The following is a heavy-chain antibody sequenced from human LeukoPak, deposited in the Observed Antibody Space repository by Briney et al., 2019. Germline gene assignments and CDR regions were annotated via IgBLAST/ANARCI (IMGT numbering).Heavy chain of an antibody. D-gene: IGHD3-16*02. CDR2: ISWNSSSI. J-gene: IGHJ4*01. V-gene: IGHV3-9*01. CDR1: GFTFDDYA. Sequence: GGSLRLSCAASGFTFDDYAMHWVRQAPGKGLEWVSGISWNSSSIGYADSVKGRFTISRDNAKNSLYLQMNSLRAEDTAVYYCTRGVIVAASTPTYFDLWGQGTLVTVSS. CDR3: TRGVIVAASTPTYFDL.